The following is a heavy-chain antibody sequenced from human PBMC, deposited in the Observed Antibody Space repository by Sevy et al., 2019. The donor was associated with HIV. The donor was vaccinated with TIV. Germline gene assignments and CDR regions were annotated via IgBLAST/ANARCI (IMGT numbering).Heavy chain of an antibody. J-gene: IGHJ4*02. CDR1: GFTFSKYS. V-gene: IGHV3-23*01. D-gene: IGHD2-8*01. CDR2: FSFGCGRI. CDR3: AREGCTKPHDY. Sequence: GGSLRLSCEASGFTFSKYSMSWVRQAPGKGLEWVSTFSFGCGRINYADSVKGRFTISGDDSKNTLYLQMSSLRAEDTAVYYCAREGCTKPHDYWGQGTLVTVSS.